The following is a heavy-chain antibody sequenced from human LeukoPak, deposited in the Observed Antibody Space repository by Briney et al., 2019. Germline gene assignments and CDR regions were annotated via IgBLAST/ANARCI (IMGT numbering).Heavy chain of an antibody. D-gene: IGHD2-2*02. Sequence: SVKVSCKASGGTFSSYAISWVRQAPGQGLEWMGGIIPIFGTANYAQKFQGRVTITTDESTSTAYMELSSLRSEDTVVYYCAIVVVPAAIRFYYYYYYMDVWGKGTTVTVSS. V-gene: IGHV1-69*05. CDR1: GGTFSSYA. CDR3: AIVVVPAAIRFYYYYYYMDV. CDR2: IIPIFGTA. J-gene: IGHJ6*03.